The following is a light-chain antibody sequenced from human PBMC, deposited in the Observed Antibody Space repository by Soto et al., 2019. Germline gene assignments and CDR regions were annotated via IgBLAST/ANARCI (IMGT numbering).Light chain of an antibody. CDR3: SSYTSSSTLV. CDR2: EVS. Sequence: QSALTQPASVSGSPGQSITISCTGTSSDVGGYNYVSWYQQHPGKAPKLMIFEVSTRPSGVSNRFSDSKSGNTASLTNSGLQAEDEADYYCSSYTSSSTLVFGGGTKLTV. V-gene: IGLV2-14*01. CDR1: SSDVGGYNY. J-gene: IGLJ3*02.